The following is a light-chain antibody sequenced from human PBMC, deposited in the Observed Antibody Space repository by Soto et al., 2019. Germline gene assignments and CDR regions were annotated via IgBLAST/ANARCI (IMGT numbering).Light chain of an antibody. CDR1: QSISVW. Sequence: DIQMTQSPSTLSASVGDRVKITGRASQSISVWLAWYQQKPGTGPNILIYKASSLESGVPSRFSGSGSGTEFTITISSLQPDDLATYYFQHYDVYSNSFGQGTKREIK. CDR3: QHYDVYSNS. CDR2: KAS. J-gene: IGKJ2*01. V-gene: IGKV1-5*03.